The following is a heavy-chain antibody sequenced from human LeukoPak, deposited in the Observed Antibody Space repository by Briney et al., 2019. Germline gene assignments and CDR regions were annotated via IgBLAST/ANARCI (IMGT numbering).Heavy chain of an antibody. CDR2: ISDSGGST. CDR3: AKLVKGGTTVTTNGYFDY. D-gene: IGHD4-17*01. V-gene: IGHV3-23*01. CDR1: GFTFSDYY. Sequence: SGGSLRLSCAASGFTFSDYYMNWVRQAPGKGLEWVSGISDSGGSTNYADSVKGRFTISRDNSKNTLYLQMISLRAEDTAVYFCAKLVKGGTTVTTNGYFDYWGQGTLVTVSS. J-gene: IGHJ4*02.